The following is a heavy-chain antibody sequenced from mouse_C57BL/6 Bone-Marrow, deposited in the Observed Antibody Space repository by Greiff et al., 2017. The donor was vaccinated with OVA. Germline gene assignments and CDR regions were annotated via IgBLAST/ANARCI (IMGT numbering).Heavy chain of an antibody. CDR3: ARSRLLRSNYAMDY. CDR2: IYPRSGNT. V-gene: IGHV1-81*01. J-gene: IGHJ4*01. CDR1: GYTFTSYG. D-gene: IGHD1-1*01. Sequence: QVQLQQPGAELARPGASVKLSCKASGYTFTSYGISWVKQRTGQGLEWIGEIYPRSGNTYYNEKFKGKATLTADKSSSTAYMELRSLTSEDSAVYFCARSRLLRSNYAMDYWGQGTSVTVSS.